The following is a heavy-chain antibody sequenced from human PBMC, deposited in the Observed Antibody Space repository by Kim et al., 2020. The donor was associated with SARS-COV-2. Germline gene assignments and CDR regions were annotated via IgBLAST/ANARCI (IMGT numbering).Heavy chain of an antibody. CDR2: FYYSGST. Sequence: SETLSLTCTVSGGSISSSNYYWGWIRQHPGKGLEWIGSFYYSGSTFYSPSLKSRVTISVDTSKNQFSLKLSSLTAADTAVYYCASQYCSSTSCLHDYWGQGTLVTVSS. CDR3: ASQYCSSTSCLHDY. V-gene: IGHV4-39*01. J-gene: IGHJ4*02. CDR1: GGSISSSNYY. D-gene: IGHD2-2*01.